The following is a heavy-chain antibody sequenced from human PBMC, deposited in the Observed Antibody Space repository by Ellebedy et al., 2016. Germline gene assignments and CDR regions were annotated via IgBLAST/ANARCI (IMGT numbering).Heavy chain of an antibody. D-gene: IGHD4-17*01. V-gene: IGHV1-69*13. CDR3: AKEPVTTAPGFDS. Sequence: SVKVSXKASGGTFSSYAISWVRQAPGQGLEWMGGIIPIFGTANYAQKFQGRVTITADESTSTAYMELSSLRSEDTAVYYCAKEPVTTAPGFDSWGQGTLVTVSS. CDR1: GGTFSSYA. CDR2: IIPIFGTA. J-gene: IGHJ4*02.